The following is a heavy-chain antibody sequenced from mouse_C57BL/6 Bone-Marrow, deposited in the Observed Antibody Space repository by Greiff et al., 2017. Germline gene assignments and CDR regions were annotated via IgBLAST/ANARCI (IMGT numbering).Heavy chain of an antibody. CDR2: IDPKNGDT. V-gene: IGHV1-81*01. D-gene: IGHD4-1*01. CDR3: SSSNYYAMDY. CDR1: GYTFTSYC. Sequence: VQLQQSGAELVRPGASVKLSCKASGYTFTSYCMHWVKQRPGQGLEWIGEIDPKNGDTDYNQKFKGKATLTADTSSSTAYMQLRSLTSEVSAVYCCSSSNYYAMDYWGQGTSVTVSS. J-gene: IGHJ4*01.